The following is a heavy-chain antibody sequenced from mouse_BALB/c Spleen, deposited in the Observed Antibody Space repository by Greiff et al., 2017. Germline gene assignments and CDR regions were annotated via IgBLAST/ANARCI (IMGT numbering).Heavy chain of an antibody. Sequence: VQLQQSGAELVKPGASVKLSCTASGFNIKDTYMHWVKQRPEQGLEWIGRIDPANGNTKYDPKFQGKATITADTSSNTAYLQLSSLTSEDTAVYYCASDCYGRSDYWGQGTTLTVSS. J-gene: IGHJ2*01. CDR3: ASDCYGRSDY. CDR1: GFNIKDTY. D-gene: IGHD1-1*01. CDR2: IDPANGNT. V-gene: IGHV14-3*02.